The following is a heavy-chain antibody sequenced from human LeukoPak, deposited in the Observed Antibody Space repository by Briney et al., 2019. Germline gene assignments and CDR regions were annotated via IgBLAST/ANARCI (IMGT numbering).Heavy chain of an antibody. D-gene: IGHD3-9*01. CDR3: ARGDGSAYYDILTGFDY. CDR2: ISYDGSNK. J-gene: IGHJ4*02. V-gene: IGHV3-30-3*01. CDR1: GFTFSSYA. Sequence: GRSLRLSCAASGFTFSSYAMHWVRQAPGKGLEWVAVISYDGSNKYYADSVKGRFTISRDNSKNTLYLQMNSLRAEDTAVYYCARGDGSAYYDILTGFDYWGQGTLVTVS.